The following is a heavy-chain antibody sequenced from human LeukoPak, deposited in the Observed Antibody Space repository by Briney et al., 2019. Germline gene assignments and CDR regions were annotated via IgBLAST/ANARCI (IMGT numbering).Heavy chain of an antibody. CDR3: ARVAYCGGDCYPDYYYYYGMDV. D-gene: IGHD2-21*02. Sequence: GGSLRLSCAASGFTFSSYWLHWVRQAPGKGLVWVSRINSDGSSTSYADSVNGRFTISRDNAKNTLYLQMNSLRAEDTAVYYCARVAYCGGDCYPDYYYYYGMDVWGQGTTVTVSS. V-gene: IGHV3-74*01. CDR1: GFTFSSYW. J-gene: IGHJ6*02. CDR2: INSDGSST.